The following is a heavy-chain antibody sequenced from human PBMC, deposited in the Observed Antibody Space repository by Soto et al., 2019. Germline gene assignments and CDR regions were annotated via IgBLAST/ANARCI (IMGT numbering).Heavy chain of an antibody. V-gene: IGHV3-23*01. D-gene: IGHD1-26*01. CDR2: ISASGGST. J-gene: IGHJ4*02. Sequence: GALRLSCVASGFSITSFAMSWVRQAPGKGLEWASAISASGGSTYADSVKGRFTISRDNSKNTLYLQMNSLRVEDTAVYYCAKVLSSGSYSGALEYWGQGALVTVSS. CDR1: GFSITSFA. CDR3: AKVLSSGSYSGALEY.